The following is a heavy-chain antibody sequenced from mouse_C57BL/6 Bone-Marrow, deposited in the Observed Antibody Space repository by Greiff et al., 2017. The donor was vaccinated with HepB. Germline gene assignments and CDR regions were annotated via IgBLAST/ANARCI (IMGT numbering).Heavy chain of an antibody. V-gene: IGHV1-81*01. Sequence: QVQLQQSEAELARPGASVKLSCKASGYTFTSYGISWVKQRTGQGLEWIGEIYPRSGNTYYNEKFKGKAILTADKSSSTAYMELRSLTSEDSAVYYCTRSNRDYWGQGTTLTVSS. CDR3: TRSNRDY. CDR1: GYTFTSYG. CDR2: IYPRSGNT. J-gene: IGHJ2*01.